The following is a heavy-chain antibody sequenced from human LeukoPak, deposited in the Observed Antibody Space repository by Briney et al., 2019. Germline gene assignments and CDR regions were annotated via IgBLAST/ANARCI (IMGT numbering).Heavy chain of an antibody. V-gene: IGHV1-2*06. J-gene: IGHJ4*02. D-gene: IGHD4-17*01. CDR2: FNPNTGGT. Sequence: ASVKVSCTASGYTFIGYYMHWVRQAPGQGLEWMGRFNPNTGGTSYAQKFRGRVTMTRDTSISTAYMEVSRLTSDDTAVYFCARSLYGDYFFDSWGQGTLVTVSS. CDR3: ARSLYGDYFFDS. CDR1: GYTFIGYY.